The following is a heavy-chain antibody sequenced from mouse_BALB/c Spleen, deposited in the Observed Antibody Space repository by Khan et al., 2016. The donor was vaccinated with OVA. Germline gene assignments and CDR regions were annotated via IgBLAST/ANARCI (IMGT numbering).Heavy chain of an antibody. CDR1: GFTFSTFG. CDR2: INTGGFYT. Sequence: VQLKESGGDLVKPGGSLKLSCAASGFTFSTFGMSWVRQSPDRRLEWVATINTGGFYTYYSDIVKGRFPILRDNAKSTLYLQMSSLKSEDTAIYYCARLAYYYNSEGFAYWGQGTLVTVSA. J-gene: IGHJ3*01. D-gene: IGHD1-1*01. V-gene: IGHV5-6*01. CDR3: ARLAYYYNSEGFAY.